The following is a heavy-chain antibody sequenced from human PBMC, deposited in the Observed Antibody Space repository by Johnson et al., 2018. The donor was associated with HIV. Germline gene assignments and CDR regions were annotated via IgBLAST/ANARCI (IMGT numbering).Heavy chain of an antibody. J-gene: IGHJ3*02. Sequence: QVQLVESGGGLVQPGRSLRLSCAASGFTFSSYAMHWVRQAPGKGLEWVAVISYDGSNKYYADSVKGRFTISRDNAKNSLYLQMNSLRAEDTAVYYCARSIVGAIVDAFDMWGQATMVTVSS. CDR2: ISYDGSNK. CDR3: ARSIVGAIVDAFDM. V-gene: IGHV3-30*04. CDR1: GFTFSSYA. D-gene: IGHD1-26*01.